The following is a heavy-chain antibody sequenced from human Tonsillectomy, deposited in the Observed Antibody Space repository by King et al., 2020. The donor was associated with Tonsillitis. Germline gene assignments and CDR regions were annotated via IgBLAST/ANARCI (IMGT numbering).Heavy chain of an antibody. Sequence: VQLVESGGGVVQPGRSLRLSCAASGFTFSSYGMHWVRQAPGKGLEWGAGIWYDGSNKYYADSVKGRFTISRDNSKNTLYLQMNSLRAEDTAVYYCAREGDFGDYLYYYYMDVWGKGTTVTVSS. V-gene: IGHV3-33*08. D-gene: IGHD4-17*01. J-gene: IGHJ6*03. CDR2: IWYDGSNK. CDR3: AREGDFGDYLYYYYMDV. CDR1: GFTFSSYG.